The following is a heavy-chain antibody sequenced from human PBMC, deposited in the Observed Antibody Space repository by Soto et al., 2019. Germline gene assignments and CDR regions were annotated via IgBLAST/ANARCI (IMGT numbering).Heavy chain of an antibody. CDR1: GFTFSSYS. Sequence: GGSLRLSCAASGFTFSSYSMNWVRQAPGKGLEWVSSISSSSSYIYYADSVKGRFTITRDNAKNSLYLQMNSLRAEDTAVYYCARDDSNSGPLFDYWGQGTLVTVSS. V-gene: IGHV3-21*01. CDR3: ARDDSNSGPLFDY. D-gene: IGHD4-4*01. CDR2: ISSSSSYI. J-gene: IGHJ4*02.